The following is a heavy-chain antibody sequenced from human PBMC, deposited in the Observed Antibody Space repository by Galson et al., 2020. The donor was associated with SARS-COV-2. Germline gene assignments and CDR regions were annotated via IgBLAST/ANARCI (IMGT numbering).Heavy chain of an antibody. CDR3: ARNPVDGAVGDWFDT. CDR1: CITISSYV. D-gene: IGHD6-19*01. Sequence: SCAASCITISSYVMHWVRQAPGKGLEWGAVIWYDESTNDYADSVKGRTTISRDISKNTLYLQMNSLRAEDTAVYSCARNPVDGAVGDWFDTRGLGTLVTVSS. V-gene: IGHV3-33*01. CDR2: IWYDESTN. J-gene: IGHJ5*02.